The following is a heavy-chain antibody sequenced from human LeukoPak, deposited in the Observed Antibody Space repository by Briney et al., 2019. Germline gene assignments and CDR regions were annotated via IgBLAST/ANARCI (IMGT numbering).Heavy chain of an antibody. J-gene: IGHJ3*01. CDR3: ARVGYPTQRRVLSAVTIPTAGAFDV. CDR2: IYTSGST. D-gene: IGHD4-17*01. CDR1: GGSISSGSYY. Sequence: PSETLSLTCTVSGGSISSGSYYWSWIRQPAGKGLEWIGRIYTSGSTNYNPSLKSRVTISVDTSKNQFSLRLSSVTAADTAVYSCARVGYPTQRRVLSAVTIPTAGAFDVWGQGTLVTVSS. V-gene: IGHV4-61*02.